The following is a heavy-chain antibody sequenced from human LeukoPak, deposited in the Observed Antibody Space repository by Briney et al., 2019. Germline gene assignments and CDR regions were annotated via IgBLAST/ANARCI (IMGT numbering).Heavy chain of an antibody. V-gene: IGHV3-23*01. CDR3: AKVPTSFYTASWGFDN. CDR1: GFTFSSYA. J-gene: IGHJ4*02. CDR2: ISGSESST. Sequence: GGSLRLSCAASGFTFSSYAMSWVRQAPGKGLEWVSAISGSESSTYYADSVRGRFTISRDNSKNTLYLQMNSLRSEDTAVYYCAKVPTSFYTASWGFDNWGQGTLVTVSS. D-gene: IGHD5-18*01.